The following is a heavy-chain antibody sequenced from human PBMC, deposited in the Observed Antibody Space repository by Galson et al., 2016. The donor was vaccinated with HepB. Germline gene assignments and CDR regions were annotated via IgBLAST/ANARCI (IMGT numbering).Heavy chain of an antibody. CDR1: GFMFSSHG. V-gene: IGHV3-33*01. CDR3: AREKGSTANTFYFDY. J-gene: IGHJ4*02. Sequence: SLRLSCAASGFMFSSHGMHWVRQAPGKGLEWVAVIWYDGSDKFYADSVRGRFTIPRDNSKNTVYLQMNSLRDEDTAVYYCAREKGSTANTFYFDYWGQGTLATIST. D-gene: IGHD3-10*01. CDR2: IWYDGSDK.